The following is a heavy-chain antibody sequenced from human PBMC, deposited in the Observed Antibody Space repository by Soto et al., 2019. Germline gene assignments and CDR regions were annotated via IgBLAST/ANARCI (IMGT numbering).Heavy chain of an antibody. CDR3: ARAILRGKGDYDSSGYYAQADH. D-gene: IGHD3-22*01. CDR2: IYYSGST. CDR1: GGSISSYY. V-gene: IGHV4-59*01. J-gene: IGHJ5*02. Sequence: SETLSLTCTVSGGSISSYYWSWIRQPPGKGLEWIGYIYYSGSTNYNPSLKSRVTISVDTSKNQFSLKLSSVTAADTAAYYCARAILRGKGDYDSSGYYAQADHWGQGTLVTVSS.